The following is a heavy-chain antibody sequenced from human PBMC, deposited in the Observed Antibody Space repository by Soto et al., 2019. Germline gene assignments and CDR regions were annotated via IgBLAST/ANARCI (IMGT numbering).Heavy chain of an antibody. Sequence: QVQLVQSGAEVKKPGSSVKVSCKASGDTFSFYSINWVRQAPGLGLEWMGRINPILRMSNYAQRFQGRVTXTXDXXPSTAYMELSSLRSEDTAMYYCASSYGSGYRAFDYWGQGALVTVSS. V-gene: IGHV1-69*02. D-gene: IGHD3-10*01. J-gene: IGHJ4*02. CDR3: ASSYGSGYRAFDY. CDR2: INPILRMS. CDR1: GDTFSFYS.